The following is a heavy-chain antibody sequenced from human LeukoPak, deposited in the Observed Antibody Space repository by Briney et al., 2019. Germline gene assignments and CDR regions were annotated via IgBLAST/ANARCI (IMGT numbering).Heavy chain of an antibody. Sequence: GGSLRLSCAASGFTVTTNYMTWVRQAPGKGLEWVSSIGSDYKTHYSESVKGRFAISRDNSQSTVFLQMNSLRAEDTALYYCAKDLHYYGARDVGGQGTAVTVPS. J-gene: IGHJ6*02. CDR2: IGSDYKT. V-gene: IGHV3-53*01. D-gene: IGHD3-10*01. CDR1: GFTVTTNY. CDR3: AKDLHYYGARDV.